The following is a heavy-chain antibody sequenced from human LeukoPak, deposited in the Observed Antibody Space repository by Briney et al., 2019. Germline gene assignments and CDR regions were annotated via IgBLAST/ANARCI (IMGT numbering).Heavy chain of an antibody. V-gene: IGHV4-4*07. CDR2: IYTSGST. CDR3: ARDGRYSAGGWFDP. D-gene: IGHD5-12*01. CDR1: GGSISSYN. J-gene: IGHJ5*02. Sequence: PSQTLSLTCTVSGGSISSYNWSWIRQPAGKGLEWIGRIYTSGSTNYNPSLKSRVTMSVDTSKNQFSLKLSSVTAADTAVYYCARDGRYSAGGWFDPWGQGTLVTVSS.